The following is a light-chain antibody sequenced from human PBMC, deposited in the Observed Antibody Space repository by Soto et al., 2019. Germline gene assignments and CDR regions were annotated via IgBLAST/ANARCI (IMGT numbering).Light chain of an antibody. Sequence: ELVLTQSPATLSLSPGERATLSCRASQSISTYLAWYQQKLGQAPRLLIYDASIRATGIPARFSGSGSGTDFILTIRGLEPEDFAVYYCQHRSNWPIYTFGQGTKLEIK. J-gene: IGKJ2*01. CDR1: QSISTY. CDR3: QHRSNWPIYT. CDR2: DAS. V-gene: IGKV3-11*01.